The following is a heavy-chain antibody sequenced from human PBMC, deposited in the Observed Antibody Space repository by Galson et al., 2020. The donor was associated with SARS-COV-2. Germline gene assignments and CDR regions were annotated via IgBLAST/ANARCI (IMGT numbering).Heavy chain of an antibody. CDR1: GGPISSGSSY. CDR2: IYTSGST. V-gene: IGHV4-61*02. CDR3: ASGVVAGTGY. Sequence: SETLSPTCTVSGGPISSGSSYWSWIRQPAGKGLEWIGRIYTSGSTNYNPSLQSRVTISIDTSKNQFSLELTSVTAADTAVYFCASGVVAGTGYWGQGILVTVSS. J-gene: IGHJ4*02. D-gene: IGHD6-19*01.